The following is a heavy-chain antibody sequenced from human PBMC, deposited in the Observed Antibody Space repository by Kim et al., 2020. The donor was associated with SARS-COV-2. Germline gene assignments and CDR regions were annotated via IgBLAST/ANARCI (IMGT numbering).Heavy chain of an antibody. Sequence: ADSVRGRFTTTRDNPKSTVYLQMNSLGAEDTAVYYCAGICGTTSCSDDYWGQGTLVTVSS. D-gene: IGHD2-2*01. CDR3: AGICGTTSCSDDY. J-gene: IGHJ4*02. V-gene: IGHV3-23*01.